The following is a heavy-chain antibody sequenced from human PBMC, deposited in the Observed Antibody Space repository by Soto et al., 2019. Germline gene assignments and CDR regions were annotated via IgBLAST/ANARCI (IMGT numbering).Heavy chain of an antibody. D-gene: IGHD5-18*01. CDR2: IKSKTDGGTT. J-gene: IGHJ4*02. V-gene: IGHV3-15*01. CDR3: TTWRYSYGPFDY. Sequence: PGGSLRLSCAASGFTFSNAWMSWVRQAPGKGLEWVGRIKSKTDGGTTDYAAPVKGRFTISRDDSKNTLYLQMNSLKTEGTAVYYCTTWRYSYGPFDYWGQGTLVTVSS. CDR1: GFTFSNAW.